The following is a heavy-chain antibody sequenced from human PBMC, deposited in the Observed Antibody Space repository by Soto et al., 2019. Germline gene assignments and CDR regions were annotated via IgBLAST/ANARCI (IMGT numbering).Heavy chain of an antibody. V-gene: IGHV1-18*04. CDR2: ISTFNGNI. CDR3: GRRWDY. D-gene: IGHD2-15*01. J-gene: IGHJ4*02. CDR1: GYTFTSYA. Sequence: ASLKVYCTSSGYTFTSYAISWVLQAPGQGLGWMGWISTFNGNINYVQKLQGRVPMATGTSTGTGYKELRGLRSDEPGGYYCGRRWDYCGQGTLVTVSS.